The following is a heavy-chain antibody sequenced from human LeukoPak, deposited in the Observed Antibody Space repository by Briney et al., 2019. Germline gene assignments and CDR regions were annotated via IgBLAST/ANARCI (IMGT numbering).Heavy chain of an antibody. CDR2: INPNSGGT. D-gene: IGHD6-13*01. Sequence: GASVKVSCKASGYTFTGYYMHWVRQAPGQGLEWMGWINPNSGGTNYAQKLQGRVTMTRDTSISTAYMELSRLRSDDTAVYYCARQSSSWFYWYFDLWGRGTLVTVSS. CDR3: ARQSSSWFYWYFDL. J-gene: IGHJ2*01. CDR1: GYTFTGYY. V-gene: IGHV1-2*02.